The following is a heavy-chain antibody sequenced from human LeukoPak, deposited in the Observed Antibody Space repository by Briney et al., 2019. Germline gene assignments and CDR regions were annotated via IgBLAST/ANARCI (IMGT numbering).Heavy chain of an antibody. CDR3: ARGGLETAVKYFFDY. CDR2: IYRGGST. D-gene: IGHD1-1*01. Sequence: GGSLRLSCTASGFTASTNYVSWVRQAPGKGLEWVSTIYRGGSTYYADSVKGRFTISRDNSKNTVYLQINTLRVEDTAVYYCARGGLETAVKYFFDYWGQGTLITVSS. CDR1: GFTASTNY. V-gene: IGHV3-66*01. J-gene: IGHJ4*02.